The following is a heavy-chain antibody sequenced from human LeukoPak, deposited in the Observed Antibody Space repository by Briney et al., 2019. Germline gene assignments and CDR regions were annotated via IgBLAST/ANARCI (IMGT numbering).Heavy chain of an antibody. D-gene: IGHD3-16*02. J-gene: IGHJ4*02. Sequence: GWSLRLSCLASGFTLSTYATSWVRQAPGKGLEWVSTISGIGSNTYYAHSVRGSFTIFRNNSENTLYLHMNRLRAEDTAVYYCAKERAGYTSPYYFDYWGQGTLVTVSS. V-gene: IGHV3-23*01. CDR1: GFTLSTYA. CDR2: ISGIGSNT. CDR3: AKERAGYTSPYYFDY.